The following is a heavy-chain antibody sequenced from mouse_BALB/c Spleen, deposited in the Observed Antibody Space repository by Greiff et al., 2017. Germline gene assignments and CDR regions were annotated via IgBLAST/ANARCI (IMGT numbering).Heavy chain of an antibody. Sequence: VQLQQSGAELAKPGASVKMSCTASGFTFTSYWMHWVNQRPGQGLEWIGYINPSTGYTEYNQKFKDKATLTADKSSSTAYMQLSSLTSEDSAVYYCANYGIPWFAYWGQGTLVTVSA. CDR1: GFTFTSYW. J-gene: IGHJ3*01. CDR2: INPSTGYT. D-gene: IGHD2-1*01. CDR3: ANYGIPWFAY. V-gene: IGHV1-7*01.